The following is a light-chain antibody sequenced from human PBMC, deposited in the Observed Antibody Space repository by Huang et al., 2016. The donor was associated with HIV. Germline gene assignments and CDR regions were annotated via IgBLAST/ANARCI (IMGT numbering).Light chain of an antibody. V-gene: IGKV2-30*01. Sequence: DVVMTQSPLSLPVTLGQPASISCRSSQSLVYSDANTYLNWFQQRPGQSPRRLIYKVSNRDSGVPDRFSGSGSGTDFTLKISRVEAEDVGVYYCMQGIHWPLTVGGGTKVEIK. CDR1: QSLVYSDANTY. J-gene: IGKJ4*01. CDR2: KVS. CDR3: MQGIHWPLT.